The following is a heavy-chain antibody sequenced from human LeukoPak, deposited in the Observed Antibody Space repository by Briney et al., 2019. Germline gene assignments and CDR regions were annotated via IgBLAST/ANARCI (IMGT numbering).Heavy chain of an antibody. D-gene: IGHD6-6*01. V-gene: IGHV3-11*01. CDR1: GFTFSDYY. CDR3: ASPSGLVNAFDI. J-gene: IGHJ3*02. CDR2: ISSSGSTI. Sequence: GGSLRLSCAASGFTFSDYYMSWIRQAPGKGLEWVSYISSSGSTIYYADSVKGRFTISRDNAENSLYLQMNSLRAEDTAVYYCASPSGLVNAFDIWGQGTMVTVSS.